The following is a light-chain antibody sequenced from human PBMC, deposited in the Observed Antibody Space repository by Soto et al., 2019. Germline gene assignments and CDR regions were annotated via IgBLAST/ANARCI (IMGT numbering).Light chain of an antibody. Sequence: QSVLTQPPSASGTPGQRVTISCSGSSSNIESNYVYWYQQLPGSAPKLLIYRNDQRPSGVPDRFSGSKSGTSASLAISGLRSEDEADYCCAAWDDSLSALVFGGGTKVTVL. V-gene: IGLV1-47*01. J-gene: IGLJ3*02. CDR3: AAWDDSLSALV. CDR1: SSNIESNY. CDR2: RND.